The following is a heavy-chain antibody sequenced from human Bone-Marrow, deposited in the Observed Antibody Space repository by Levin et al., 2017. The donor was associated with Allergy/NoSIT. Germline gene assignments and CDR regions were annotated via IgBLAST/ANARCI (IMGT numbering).Heavy chain of an antibody. J-gene: IGHJ4*02. Sequence: PGGSLRLSCAASGFGFYNFAMNWVRQAPGKGLEWVSGISWNSGRIAYADSVKGRFTISRDNTKNSLYLEMNSLRAEDTALYYCVKGAYDTGGYFDYWGQGTLVIVSS. CDR1: GFGFYNFA. V-gene: IGHV3-9*01. CDR3: VKGAYDTGGYFDY. CDR2: ISWNSGRI. D-gene: IGHD3-22*01.